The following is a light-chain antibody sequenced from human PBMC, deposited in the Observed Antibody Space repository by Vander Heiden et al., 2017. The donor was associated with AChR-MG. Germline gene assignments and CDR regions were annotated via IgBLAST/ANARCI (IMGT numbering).Light chain of an antibody. Sequence: QSALTQPASVSGPPGQSITISCTGTSGDVGGYNYVSWYQHNPGKAHKLMFYEVSDRPSGVANRFSGSKSGNTASLTISWLQAEDEADYYCSSYTSSSTRVFGGGTKLTVL. J-gene: IGLJ2*01. CDR1: SGDVGGYNY. V-gene: IGLV2-14*01. CDR3: SSYTSSSTRV. CDR2: EVS.